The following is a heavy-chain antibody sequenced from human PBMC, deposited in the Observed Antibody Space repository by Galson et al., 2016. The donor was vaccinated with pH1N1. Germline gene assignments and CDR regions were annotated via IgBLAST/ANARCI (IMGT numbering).Heavy chain of an antibody. J-gene: IGHJ4*02. D-gene: IGHD4-17*01. Sequence: SLRLSCAAFEFALQTYPMSWVRQVPGKGLEWVANINQDGTEKNHVDSVKGRFIISRDVAKHSLYLQMSRLTAEDTATYFCSRDGDRRGDYRPWGDYWGQGSLVIVSS. V-gene: IGHV3-7*03. CDR3: SRDGDRRGDYRPWGDY. CDR2: INQDGTEK. CDR1: EFALQTYP.